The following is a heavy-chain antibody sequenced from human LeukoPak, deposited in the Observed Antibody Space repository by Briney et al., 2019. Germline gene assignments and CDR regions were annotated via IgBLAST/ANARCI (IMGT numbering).Heavy chain of an antibody. V-gene: IGHV3-23*01. CDR1: GFTLSSYA. CDR3: AKLRGKDGVRDSYDI. J-gene: IGHJ3*02. CDR2: ISNSGDAT. Sequence: GGSLRLSCAASGFTLSSYAMSWVRQVPGKGLEWVSGISNSGDATYYADFVKGRFTIARDNSKNTLYLQMNSLRAEDTALYYCAKLRGKDGVRDSYDIWGQGTMVTVSS.